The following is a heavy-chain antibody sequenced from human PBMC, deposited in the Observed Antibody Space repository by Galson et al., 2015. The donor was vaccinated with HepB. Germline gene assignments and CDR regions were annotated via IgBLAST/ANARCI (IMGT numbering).Heavy chain of an antibody. J-gene: IGHJ5*02. CDR3: ARGPQNWFDP. CDR2: INHSGST. V-gene: IGHV4-34*01. Sequence: LSLTCAVYGGSFSGYYWSWIRQPPGKGLEWIGEINHSGSTNYNPSLKSRVTISVDTSKKQSSLKLSSVTAADTAVYYCARGPQNWFDPWGQGTLVTVSS. CDR1: GGSFSGYY.